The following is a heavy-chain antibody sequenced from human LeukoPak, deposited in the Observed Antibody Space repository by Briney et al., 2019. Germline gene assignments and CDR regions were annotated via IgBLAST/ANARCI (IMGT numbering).Heavy chain of an antibody. CDR2: ISSSSSYI. CDR3: ATQGDYYYGMDV. CDR1: GFTFSSYS. V-gene: IGHV3-21*01. D-gene: IGHD3-16*01. J-gene: IGHJ6*02. Sequence: GGSLRLSCAASGFTFSSYSMNWVRQAPGKGLEWVSSISSSSSYIYYADSVKGRFTTSRDNAKNSLYLQMNSLRAEDTAVYYCATQGDYYYGMDVWGQGTTVTVSS.